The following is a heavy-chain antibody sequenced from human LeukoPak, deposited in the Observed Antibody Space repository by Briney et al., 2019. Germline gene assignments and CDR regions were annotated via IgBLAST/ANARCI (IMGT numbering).Heavy chain of an antibody. V-gene: IGHV3-23*01. J-gene: IGHJ4*02. CDR1: GFTFSSYA. D-gene: IGHD3-10*01. Sequence: GGSLRLFCAASGFTFSSYAMSWDRQAPGKGLEWVSAISGSGGSTYYADSVKGRFTISRDNSKNTLYLQMNSLRAEDTAVYYCAKVVRETYYYGSGSYSYWGQGTLVTVSS. CDR2: ISGSGGST. CDR3: AKVVRETYYYGSGSYSY.